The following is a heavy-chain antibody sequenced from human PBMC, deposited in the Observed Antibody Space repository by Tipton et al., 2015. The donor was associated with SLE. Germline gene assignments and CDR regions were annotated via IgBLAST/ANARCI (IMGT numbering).Heavy chain of an antibody. CDR1: GFTFSSYG. V-gene: IGHV3-30*03. CDR2: ISYDGSNK. J-gene: IGHJ4*02. D-gene: IGHD6-19*01. CDR3: AREAGYSSGWFDY. Sequence: SLRLSCAASGFTFSSYGMHWVRQAPGKGLEWVAVISYDGSNKYYSDSVKGRFTISRDNAKNSLYLQMNSLRAEDTAAYYCAREAGYSSGWFDYWGQGTLVTGSS.